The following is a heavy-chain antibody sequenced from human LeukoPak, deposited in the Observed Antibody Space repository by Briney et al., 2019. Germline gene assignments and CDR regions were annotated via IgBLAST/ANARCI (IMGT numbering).Heavy chain of an antibody. CDR1: GFTFNSYA. V-gene: IGHV3-23*01. J-gene: IGHJ6*02. Sequence: GGSLRLSCAASGFTFNSYAMSWVRQAPGKGLEWVSGISGSGDTIYYADSVKGRFTISRDNSKNTLYLQMNSLRAEDTAVYFCAKGVAAVIYRVGMDVWGQGTTVTVSS. D-gene: IGHD6-13*01. CDR2: ISGSGDTI. CDR3: AKGVAAVIYRVGMDV.